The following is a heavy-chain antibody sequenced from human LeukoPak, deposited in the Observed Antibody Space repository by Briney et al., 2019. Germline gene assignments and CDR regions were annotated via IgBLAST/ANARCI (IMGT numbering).Heavy chain of an antibody. CDR2: ISGSGGGT. CDR3: AKGTLGYCSGGSCYPFDY. CDR1: GFTFSSYA. Sequence: PGGSLRLSCAASGFTFSSYAMAWVRQAPGKGLQWVSTISGSGGGTYYTDSVKGRFIISRDNSKNTLYLQMNSLRADDTAIYYCAKGTLGYCSGGSCYPFDYWGQGILVTVSS. V-gene: IGHV3-23*01. J-gene: IGHJ4*02. D-gene: IGHD2-15*01.